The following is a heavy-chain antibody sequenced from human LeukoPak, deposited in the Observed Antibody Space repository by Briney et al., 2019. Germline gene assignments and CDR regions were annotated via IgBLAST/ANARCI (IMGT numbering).Heavy chain of an antibody. D-gene: IGHD6-19*01. CDR2: IYYSRST. V-gene: IGHV4-59*08. Sequence: SETLSLTCTVSGGSISSYYWSWIRQPPGKGLEWIGYIYYSRSTNYNPSLKSRVTISVDTSKNQFSLKLSSVTAADTAVYYCARLTSSGWPDYYYYGMDVWGQGTTVTVSS. CDR1: GGSISSYY. CDR3: ARLTSSGWPDYYYYGMDV. J-gene: IGHJ6*02.